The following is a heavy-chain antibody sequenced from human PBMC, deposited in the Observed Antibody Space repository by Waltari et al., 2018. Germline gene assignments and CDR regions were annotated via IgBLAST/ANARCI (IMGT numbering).Heavy chain of an antibody. V-gene: IGHV1-69*13. D-gene: IGHD3-10*01. CDR1: GGTFSSYA. CDR3: ARAPDYGGNSGYYYYGMDV. CDR2: IIPIFGTA. J-gene: IGHJ6*02. Sequence: QVQLVQSGAEVKKPGSSVKVSCTASGGTFSSYAISWVRPAPGQGLEWMGGIIPIFGTANYEQKFQGRVTITADESTSTAYMELSSLRSEDTAVYYCARAPDYGGNSGYYYYGMDVWGQGTTVTVSS.